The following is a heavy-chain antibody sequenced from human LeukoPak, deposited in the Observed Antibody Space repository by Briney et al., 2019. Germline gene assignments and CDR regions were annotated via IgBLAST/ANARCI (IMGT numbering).Heavy chain of an antibody. J-gene: IGHJ5*02. CDR2: IYTSGST. CDR3: ARDGLNWFDP. Sequence: SETQSLTCTVSGGSISSGSYYWSWIRQPAGKGLEWIGRIYTSGSTNYNPSLKSRVTISVDTSKNQFSLKLSSVTAADTAVYYCARDGLNWFDPWGQGTLVTVSS. CDR1: GGSISSGSYY. V-gene: IGHV4-61*02.